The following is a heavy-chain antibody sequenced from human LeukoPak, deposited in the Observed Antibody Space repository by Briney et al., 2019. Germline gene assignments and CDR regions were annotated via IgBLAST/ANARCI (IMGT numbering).Heavy chain of an antibody. CDR2: IYYSGST. J-gene: IGHJ4*02. D-gene: IGHD3-22*01. CDR3: ARRPFYYYYSSGYYDY. CDR1: GVSISSSSYY. Sequence: TSETLSLTCTVSGVSISSSSYYWGWIRQPPGKGLEWIGSIYYSGSTYYNPSLKSRVTISVDTSKNQFSLKLSSVTAADTAVYYCARRPFYYYYSSGYYDYWGQGTLVTVSS. V-gene: IGHV4-39*01.